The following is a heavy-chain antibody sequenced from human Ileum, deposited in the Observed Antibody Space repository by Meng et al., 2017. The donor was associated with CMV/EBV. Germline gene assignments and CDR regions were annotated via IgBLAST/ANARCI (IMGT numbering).Heavy chain of an antibody. CDR2: IRYDASYE. CDR3: ARGKEWLFHYYFDY. V-gene: IGHV3-30*02. J-gene: IGHJ4*02. CDR1: GFSFSSHG. Sequence: GESLKISCAASGFSFSSHGMHWVRQAPGKGLEWVAFIRYDASYEWYVDSVKGRFTISRDNSKNTLNLQMNSLRAEDTAVYYCARGKEWLFHYYFDYWGQGTLVTVSS. D-gene: IGHD3-3*01.